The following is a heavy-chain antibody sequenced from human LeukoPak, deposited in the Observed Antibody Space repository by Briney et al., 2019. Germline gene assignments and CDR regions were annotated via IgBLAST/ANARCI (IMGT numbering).Heavy chain of an antibody. D-gene: IGHD3-10*01. CDR2: IYPGDSDS. J-gene: IGHJ4*02. CDR1: GYNFIRYW. CDR3: ALRDYYGSGSYLDY. V-gene: IGHV5-51*01. Sequence: RGESLKISCKGSGYNFIRYWIGWVREMRGKALEWMGIIYPGDSDSRYSPSLQGQVTISADKSTSTAYLQWSSLKASDTAMYYCALRDYYGSGSYLDYWGQGTLVTVSS.